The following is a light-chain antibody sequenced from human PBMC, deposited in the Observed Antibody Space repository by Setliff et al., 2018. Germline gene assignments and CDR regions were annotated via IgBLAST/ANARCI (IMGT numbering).Light chain of an antibody. CDR2: DVS. CDR3: SSYTSSSTYV. CDR1: SSDVGGYNY. J-gene: IGLJ1*01. Sequence: QSVLTQPASVSGSPGQSITISCTGTSSDVGGYNYVSWYQQHPGKAPKLMIYDVSKRPSGVSNRFSGSKSGNTASLTISGLQAGGEADYYCSSYTSSSTYVFGTGTKVTV. V-gene: IGLV2-14*01.